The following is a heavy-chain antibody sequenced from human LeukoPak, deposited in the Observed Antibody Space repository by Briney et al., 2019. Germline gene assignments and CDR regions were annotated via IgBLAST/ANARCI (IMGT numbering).Heavy chain of an antibody. J-gene: IGHJ4*02. D-gene: IGHD3-22*01. CDR2: IYHTGSN. Sequence: PSETLSLTCTVSGGSVSSADYYWSWIRHPPGKALEWIGYIYHTGSNNYKYSLKSRVTISLDTSKNRFSLKLSSVTAADTAVYYCATSTVRGYYDSSGLEPVDYWGQGTLVTVSS. CDR1: GGSVSSADYY. V-gene: IGHV4-61*08. CDR3: ATSTVRGYYDSSGLEPVDY.